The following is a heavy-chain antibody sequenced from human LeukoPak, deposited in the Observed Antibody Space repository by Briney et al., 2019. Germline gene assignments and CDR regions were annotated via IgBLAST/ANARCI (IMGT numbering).Heavy chain of an antibody. J-gene: IGHJ4*02. CDR1: GYTFTGYY. CDR3: ARDPYGSGSYIDY. Sequence: ASVKVSCKASGYTFTGYYMRWVRQAPGQGLEWMGRINPNSGGTNYAQKFQGRVTMTRDTSISTAYMELSRLRSDDTAVYYCARDPYGSGSYIDYWGQGTLVTVSS. CDR2: INPNSGGT. V-gene: IGHV1-2*06. D-gene: IGHD3-10*01.